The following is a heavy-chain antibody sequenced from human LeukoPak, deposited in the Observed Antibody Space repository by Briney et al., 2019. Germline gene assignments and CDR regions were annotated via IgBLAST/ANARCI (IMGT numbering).Heavy chain of an antibody. Sequence: GGSLRLSCVASGFTFSSSCMSWVRQAPGKGLEWVANIDEGGGGRDYADSVKGRFTISRDNAKNMLYLQMSSVRVDDTAVYYCARRFKGTKDHWGQRTQVIVS. D-gene: IGHD2-8*01. J-gene: IGHJ4*02. V-gene: IGHV3-23*01. CDR1: GFTFSSSC. CDR2: IDEGGGGR. CDR3: ARRFKGTKDH.